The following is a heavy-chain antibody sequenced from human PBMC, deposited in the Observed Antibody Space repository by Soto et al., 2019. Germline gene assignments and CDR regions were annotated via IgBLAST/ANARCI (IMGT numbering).Heavy chain of an antibody. CDR1: GYTFTDYY. CDR3: AGGSPTTTPFDY. J-gene: IGHJ4*02. CDR2: INPNNGGT. V-gene: IGHV1-2*04. Sequence: QVQLVQSGADLKKPGASVKVSCKASGYTFTDYYMHWVRQAPGQGLEWMGWINPNNGGTSYAQKFEGWVTMTRDTSISTAYMEVRRLTSDDTAVYYCAGGSPTTTPFDYWGQGTLVTVSS. D-gene: IGHD1-1*01.